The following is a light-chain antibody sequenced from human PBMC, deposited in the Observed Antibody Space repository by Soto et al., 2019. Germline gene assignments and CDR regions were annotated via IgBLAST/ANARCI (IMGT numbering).Light chain of an antibody. CDR3: QSYDSSLSGSHVV. CDR1: SSNIGAGYD. V-gene: IGLV1-40*01. CDR2: GNS. Sequence: QSVLTQPPSVSGAPGQRVTISCTGSSSNIGAGYDVHWYQQLPGTAPKLLIYGNSNRPSGVPDRFSGSKSGTSASLAITGLQAEDEADYYCQSYDSSLSGSHVVFGGGTQLT. J-gene: IGLJ2*01.